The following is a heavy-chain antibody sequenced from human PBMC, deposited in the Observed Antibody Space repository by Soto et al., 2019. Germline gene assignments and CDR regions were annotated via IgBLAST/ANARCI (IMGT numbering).Heavy chain of an antibody. CDR3: ARDPDRGSYSGLDY. V-gene: IGHV3-33*01. Sequence: HPGGSLRLSGAESGFTFISDGMHWVSQAPGKGLEWVAVIWYDGSNEYYADSVKGRFTISRDNSKNTLYLQMNSLRAEDTAVYYCARDPDRGSYSGLDYWGQGTLVTVSS. CDR2: IWYDGSNE. D-gene: IGHD1-26*01. J-gene: IGHJ4*02. CDR1: GFTFISDG.